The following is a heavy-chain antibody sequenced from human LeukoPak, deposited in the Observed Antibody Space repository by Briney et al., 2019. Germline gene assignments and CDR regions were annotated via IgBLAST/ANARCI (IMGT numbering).Heavy chain of an antibody. CDR2: VDYSADST. CDR3: AKEDTSGYASFDY. Sequence: PGGSLRLSCTVSGFTLSSYEMSWIRQAPGKGLEWVSSVDYSADSTHYADSVMGRFTISRDNSKNTLYLQMNSLRAEDTAVYYCAKEDTSGYASFDYWGQGTLVTVSS. V-gene: IGHV3-23*01. J-gene: IGHJ4*02. CDR1: GFTLSSYE. D-gene: IGHD3-22*01.